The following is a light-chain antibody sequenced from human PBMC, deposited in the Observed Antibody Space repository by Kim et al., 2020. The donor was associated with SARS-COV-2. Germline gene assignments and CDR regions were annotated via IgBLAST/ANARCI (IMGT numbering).Light chain of an antibody. CDR3: QQYGSSPLYS. Sequence: SPGERATLSCRASQSVGSNYLAWYQQKPGQAPRLLIYGASTRATGIPDRFSGSGSWTDFTLTISRLEPEDFAVYYCQQYGSSPLYSFGQGTKLEI. CDR1: QSVGSNY. J-gene: IGKJ2*03. V-gene: IGKV3-20*01. CDR2: GAS.